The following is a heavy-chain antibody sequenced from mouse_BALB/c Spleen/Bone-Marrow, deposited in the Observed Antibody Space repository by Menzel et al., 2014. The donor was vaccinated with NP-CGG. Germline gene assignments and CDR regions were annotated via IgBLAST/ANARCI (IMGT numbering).Heavy chain of an antibody. J-gene: IGHJ4*01. D-gene: IGHD2-4*01. CDR2: LWGDGST. Sequence: QVQLQQSGPGLVAPSQSLSITCTVSGFSLTGYGVSWVRQPPGKGLEWLGMLWGDGSTDYNSALKSRLSISKDNSKSQVFLKMNSLQTDDTARYYCARDSFLITRALDYWGQGTSVTVSS. CDR1: GFSLTGYG. V-gene: IGHV2-6-7*01. CDR3: ARDSFLITRALDY.